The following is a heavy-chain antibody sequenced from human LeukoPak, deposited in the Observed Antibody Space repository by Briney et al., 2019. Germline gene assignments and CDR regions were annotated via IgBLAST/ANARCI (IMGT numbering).Heavy chain of an antibody. J-gene: IGHJ3*02. CDR3: ARDENYYDSSGYSRDAFDI. Sequence: GGCLRLSCVASGFTFSSYWMSWVRHAPGKGLEWVANIKQDGSEKYYVESVEGRFTISRDNAKNSLYLQMNSLRAEDTAVYYCARDENYYDSSGYSRDAFDIWGQGTMVTVSS. CDR2: IKQDGSEK. D-gene: IGHD3-22*01. V-gene: IGHV3-7*01. CDR1: GFTFSSYW.